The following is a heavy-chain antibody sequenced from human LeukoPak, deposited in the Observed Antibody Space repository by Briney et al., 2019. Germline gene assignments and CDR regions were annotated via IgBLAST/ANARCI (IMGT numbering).Heavy chain of an antibody. J-gene: IGHJ1*01. V-gene: IGHV3-66*02. D-gene: IGHD6-19*01. CDR2: IYTAGNT. CDR3: ARVAVEGREFFQR. CDR1: SFTVASNC. Sequence: GRCLRLSRTPASFTVASNCMSWVRQAPKEGLELVSLIYTAGNTYYADSVKGRFTISRDIYKNTLYLQMSSLRTNDTAMYYCARVAVEGREFFQRWGQGTLVTVSS.